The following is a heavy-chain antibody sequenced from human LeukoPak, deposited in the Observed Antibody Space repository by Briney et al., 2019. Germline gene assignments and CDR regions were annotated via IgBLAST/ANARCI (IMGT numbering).Heavy chain of an antibody. V-gene: IGHV3-23*01. CDR3: AKDSNYDILTGYYSD. CDR2: ISGSGDNT. J-gene: IGHJ4*02. Sequence: GESLRLSCAASGFTFSNYAMSWVRQAPGKGLEWVSAISGSGDNTYYADSVKGRFTISRDNSKNTLYLQMNSLRAEDTAVYYCAKDSNYDILTGYYSDWGQGTLVTVSS. D-gene: IGHD3-9*01. CDR1: GFTFSNYA.